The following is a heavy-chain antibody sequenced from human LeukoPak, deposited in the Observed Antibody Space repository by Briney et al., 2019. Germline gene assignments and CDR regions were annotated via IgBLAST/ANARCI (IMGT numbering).Heavy chain of an antibody. D-gene: IGHD3-22*01. CDR1: GGSISSGGYY. CDR3: ARARYYYDSSGYYISALYYFDY. V-gene: IGHV4-39*07. CDR2: INHSGST. Sequence: PSETLSLTCTVSGGSISSGGYYWSWIRQPPGKGLEWIGEINHSGSTNYNPSLKSRVTISVDTSKNQFSLKLSSVTAADTAVYYCARARYYYDSSGYYISALYYFDYWGQGTLVTVSS. J-gene: IGHJ4*02.